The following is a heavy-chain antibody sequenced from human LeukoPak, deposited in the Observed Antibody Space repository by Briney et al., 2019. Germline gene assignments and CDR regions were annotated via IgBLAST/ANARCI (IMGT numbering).Heavy chain of an antibody. CDR2: IRIAGEI. D-gene: IGHD6-19*01. CDR3: VRQIGAGAFDL. J-gene: IGHJ2*01. Sequence: SETLSLTCAVYEGTLSGYFWTWVRQPPGKGLEWIGEIRIAGEINYNPSLRSRATISIDTTKNQFSLTLTSVMVADTAEYYCVRQIGAGAFDLWGR. V-gene: IGHV4-34*01. CDR1: EGTLSGYF.